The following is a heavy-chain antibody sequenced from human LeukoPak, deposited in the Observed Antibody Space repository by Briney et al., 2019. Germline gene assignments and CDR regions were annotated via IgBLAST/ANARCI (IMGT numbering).Heavy chain of an antibody. CDR2: IYDSGKT. J-gene: IGHJ4*02. CDR1: GDSISSYY. CDR3: ARGGGTLDY. V-gene: IGHV4-59*01. D-gene: IGHD3-16*01. Sequence: SETLSLTCTVSGDSISSYYWSWIRQPPGKGLEWIGYIYDSGKTNYNASLISRVTLSVDTSKNQFSLKLTSVTPADTAVYYCARGGGTLDYWGQGTLVTVSS.